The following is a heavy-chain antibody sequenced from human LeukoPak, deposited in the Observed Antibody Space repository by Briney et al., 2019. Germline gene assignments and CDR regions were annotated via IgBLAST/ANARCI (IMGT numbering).Heavy chain of an antibody. Sequence: ASVKVSCKASGYPFGTYWLHWVRQAPGQGLEWMGFVNPNDGARIYAQKFQGRITMTRDTSTNTVFMELSSLRSEDTAVYYCARGLYYYDRSTYDDFDYWGQGTLVTVSS. CDR2: VNPNDGAR. J-gene: IGHJ4*02. CDR1: GYPFGTYW. D-gene: IGHD3-22*01. V-gene: IGHV1-46*01. CDR3: ARGLYYYDRSTYDDFDY.